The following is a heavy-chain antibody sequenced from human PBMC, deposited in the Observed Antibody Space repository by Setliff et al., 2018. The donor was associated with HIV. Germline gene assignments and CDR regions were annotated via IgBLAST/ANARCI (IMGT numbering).Heavy chain of an antibody. CDR2: IYPVDSDS. J-gene: IGHJ4*02. CDR3: VRYIGAAAGYIDH. CDR1: GYSFVDFW. V-gene: IGHV5-51*01. Sequence: PGESLKISCHLSGYSFVDFWIGWVRQMPGKGLEWVGFIYPVDSDSRYSPSFRGQVTISADKSTTTAYLDWASLKASDTAMYYCVRYIGAAAGYIDHWGQGTLVTVSS. D-gene: IGHD6-25*01.